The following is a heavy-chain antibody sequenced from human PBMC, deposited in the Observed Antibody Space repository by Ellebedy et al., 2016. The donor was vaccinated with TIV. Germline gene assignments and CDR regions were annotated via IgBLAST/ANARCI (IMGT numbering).Heavy chain of an antibody. CDR3: ARYYDYSNSRRYWYFDL. D-gene: IGHD4-11*01. CDR1: GFTFDDYG. CDR2: INWNGGST. J-gene: IGHJ2*01. V-gene: IGHV3-20*01. Sequence: GESLKISXAASGFTFDDYGMSWVRQAPGKGLEWVSGINWNGGSTGYADSVKGRFTISRDNAKNSLYLQMNSLRAEDTALYHCARYYDYSNSRRYWYFDLWGRGTLVTVSS.